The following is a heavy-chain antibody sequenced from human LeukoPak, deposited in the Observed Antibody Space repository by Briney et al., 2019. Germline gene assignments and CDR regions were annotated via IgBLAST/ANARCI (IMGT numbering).Heavy chain of an antibody. V-gene: IGHV1-18*01. CDR3: ARDRYEWKLAGSGMEV. D-gene: IGHD1-26*01. CDR1: GYTFTSYG. CDR2: ISAYNGNT. J-gene: IGHJ6*02. Sequence: GASVKVSCKASGYTFTSYGITWVRQAPGQGLEWMGWISAYNGNTNYAQKLQGRVTMTTDTSTNIAYMELRSLRSDDTAVYYCARDRYEWKLAGSGMEVWGQGTTVTVSS.